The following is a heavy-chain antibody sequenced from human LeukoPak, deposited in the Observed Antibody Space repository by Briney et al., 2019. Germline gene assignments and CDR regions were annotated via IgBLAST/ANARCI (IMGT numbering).Heavy chain of an antibody. CDR3: AKDHRLYSSSPGGY. J-gene: IGHJ4*02. CDR2: IRYDGSNK. Sequence: GGSLRLSCAASGFSFSSYAMSWVRQAPGKGLEWVAFIRYDGSNKYYADSVKGRFTISRDNSKNTLYLQMNSLRAEDTAVYYCAKDHRLYSSSPGGYWGQGTLVTVSS. D-gene: IGHD6-6*01. CDR1: GFSFSSYA. V-gene: IGHV3-30*02.